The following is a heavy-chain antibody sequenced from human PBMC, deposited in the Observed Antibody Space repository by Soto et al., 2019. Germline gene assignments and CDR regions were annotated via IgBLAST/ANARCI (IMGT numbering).Heavy chain of an antibody. CDR3: ARPTYYYDSSGYYKGPDYYGMDV. D-gene: IGHD3-22*01. V-gene: IGHV5-51*01. J-gene: IGHJ6*02. Sequence: GESLKISCKGSGYSFTSYWIGWVRQMPGKGLEWMGIIYPGDSDTRYSPSFQGQVTISADKSISTAYLQWSSLKASDTAMYYCARPTYYYDSSGYYKGPDYYGMDVWGQGTTVTVSS. CDR2: IYPGDSDT. CDR1: GYSFTSYW.